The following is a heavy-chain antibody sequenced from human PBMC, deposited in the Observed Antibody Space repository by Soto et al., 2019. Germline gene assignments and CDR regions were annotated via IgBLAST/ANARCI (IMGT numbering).Heavy chain of an antibody. V-gene: IGHV1-69*06. J-gene: IGHJ4*02. D-gene: IGHD3-22*01. Sequence: QVQLVQSGAEVKKPGSSVKDSCKASGGTFSSYAIRWVRQAPGQGLEWVGGIIPSFGTANYAQKFQGRVTITAVKSTSTAYTELSSLRAEDTAVYYCASDLWGYDSSGYYYDWGQGTLVTVSS. CDR3: ASDLWGYDSSGYYYD. CDR1: GGTFSSYA. CDR2: IIPSFGTA.